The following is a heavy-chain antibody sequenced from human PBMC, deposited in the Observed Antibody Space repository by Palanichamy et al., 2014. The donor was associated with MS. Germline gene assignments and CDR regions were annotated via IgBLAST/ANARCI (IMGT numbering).Heavy chain of an antibody. Sequence: SSYGMHWVRQAPGKGLEWVAVIWYDGSNKYYADSVKGRFTISRDNSKNTLYLQMNSLRAEDTAVYYCARAQTLERIAVAFGRYYGMDVWGQGTTVTVSS. V-gene: IGHV3-33*01. CDR1: SSYG. D-gene: IGHD6-19*01. CDR2: IWYDGSNK. CDR3: ARAQTLERIAVAFGRYYGMDV. J-gene: IGHJ6*02.